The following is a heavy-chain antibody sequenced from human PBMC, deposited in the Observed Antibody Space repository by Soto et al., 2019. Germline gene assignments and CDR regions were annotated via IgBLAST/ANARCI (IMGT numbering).Heavy chain of an antibody. CDR1: GFTLNNYA. Sequence: ESGGGLLQPGGSLRLSCSASGFTLNNYAMAWVRQAPGEGLEWVSGISGSGATPYYADSVKGRFTISRDNSKNTLFLQMNSLSAEDTAVYFCAKAGYCTGVSCYFYYFDSWGQGTLVTVSS. V-gene: IGHV3-23*01. CDR2: ISGSGATP. D-gene: IGHD2-15*01. J-gene: IGHJ4*02. CDR3: AKAGYCTGVSCYFYYFDS.